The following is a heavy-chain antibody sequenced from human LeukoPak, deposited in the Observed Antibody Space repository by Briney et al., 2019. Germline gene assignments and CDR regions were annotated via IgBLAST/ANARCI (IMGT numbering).Heavy chain of an antibody. V-gene: IGHV3-15*01. CDR3: TTKIYYYYYMDV. CDR1: GFTFSNAW. Sequence: GGSLRLPCAASGFTFSNAWMSWVRQAPGKGLEWVGRIKSKTDGGTTDYAAPVKGRFTISRDDSKNTLYLQMNSLKTEDTAVYYCTTKIYYYYYMDVWGKGTTVTVSS. J-gene: IGHJ6*03. CDR2: IKSKTDGGTT.